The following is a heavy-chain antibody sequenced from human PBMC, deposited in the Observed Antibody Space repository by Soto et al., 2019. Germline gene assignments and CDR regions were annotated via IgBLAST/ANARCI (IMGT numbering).Heavy chain of an antibody. D-gene: IGHD3-10*01. V-gene: IGHV4-31*03. J-gene: IGHJ4*02. CDR1: GGSISSGGYY. Sequence: QVQLQESGPGLVKPSQTLSLTCTVSGGSISSGGYYWSWIRQHPGKGLEWIGYIYYSGSTYYNPSLTSRVTISVDTSTNQFSLKLSSVSAAATAVYYCARDQVHYYGSGSSLNGGFDYWGQGTLVTVSS. CDR2: IYYSGST. CDR3: ARDQVHYYGSGSSLNGGFDY.